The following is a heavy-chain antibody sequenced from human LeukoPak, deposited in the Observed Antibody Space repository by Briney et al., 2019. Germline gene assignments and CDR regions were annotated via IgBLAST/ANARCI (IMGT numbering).Heavy chain of an antibody. CDR1: GGSISSYY. CDR2: IYYSGST. CDR3: ARIGDIVATILDY. D-gene: IGHD5-12*01. V-gene: IGHV4-59*12. Sequence: RTSETLSLTCTVSGGSISSYYWSWIRQPPGKGLEWIGYIYYSGSTNYNPSLKSRVTISVDTSKNQFSLKLSSVTAADTAVYYCARIGDIVATILDYWGQGTLVTVST. J-gene: IGHJ4*02.